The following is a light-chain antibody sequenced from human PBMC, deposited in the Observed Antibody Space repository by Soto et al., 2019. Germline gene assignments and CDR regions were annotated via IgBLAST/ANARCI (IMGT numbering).Light chain of an antibody. CDR3: SSFTRRSTYV. CDR2: EVN. V-gene: IGLV2-14*01. Sequence: QSVLTQPASVSGSPGQSITISCTGTSSDVGAYNFVSWYQQYPGKAPKVMIYEVNNRPSGVSNRFAGSKSGNTASLTISGLQAEDEAYYYCSSFTRRSTYVFGSGTKVTVL. J-gene: IGLJ1*01. CDR1: SSDVGAYNF.